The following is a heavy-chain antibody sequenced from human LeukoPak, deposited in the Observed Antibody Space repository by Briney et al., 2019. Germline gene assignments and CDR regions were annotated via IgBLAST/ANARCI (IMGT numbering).Heavy chain of an antibody. D-gene: IGHD2-15*01. J-gene: IGHJ3*02. V-gene: IGHV3-30-3*01. Sequence: GSLRLSCAASGFTFSSYAMRWVRQAPGKGLEWVAVISYDGSNKYYADSVKGRFTISRDNSKNTLYLQMNSLRAEDTAVYYCARAAAGRSRAFDIWGQGTMVTVSS. CDR2: ISYDGSNK. CDR3: ARAAAGRSRAFDI. CDR1: GFTFSSYA.